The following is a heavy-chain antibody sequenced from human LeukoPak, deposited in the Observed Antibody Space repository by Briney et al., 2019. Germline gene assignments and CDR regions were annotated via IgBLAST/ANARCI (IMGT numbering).Heavy chain of an antibody. J-gene: IGHJ4*02. Sequence: PSETLSLTCAVSGYSISSGYYWGWIRQPPGKGLEWIGSFYHSGSTNYNPSLKSRVTISVDTSKNQFSLKLSSVTAADTAVYYCARGKGYSSGWPHTCFDYWGQGTLVTVSS. V-gene: IGHV4-38-2*01. CDR3: ARGKGYSSGWPHTCFDY. CDR2: FYHSGST. CDR1: GYSISSGYY. D-gene: IGHD6-19*01.